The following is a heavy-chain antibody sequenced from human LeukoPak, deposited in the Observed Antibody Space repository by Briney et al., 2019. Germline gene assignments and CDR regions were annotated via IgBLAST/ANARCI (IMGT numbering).Heavy chain of an antibody. CDR3: ARAWRGYSYGFAFDY. CDR2: IIPIFGTA. J-gene: IGHJ4*02. Sequence: SVKVSCKASGGTFSSFAISWVRQAPGQGLEWMGGIIPIFGTANYAQKFQGRVTITTDESTSTAYLELSSLRSEDTAVYYCARAWRGYSYGFAFDYWGQGTLVTVSS. V-gene: IGHV1-69*05. CDR1: GGTFSSFA. D-gene: IGHD5-18*01.